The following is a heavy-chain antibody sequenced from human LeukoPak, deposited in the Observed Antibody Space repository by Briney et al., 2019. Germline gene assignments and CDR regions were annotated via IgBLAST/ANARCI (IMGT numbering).Heavy chain of an antibody. CDR2: INENGNRK. CDR3: ARDISGYCSSTSCYTFDY. CDR1: GFTFSTYW. J-gene: IGHJ4*02. Sequence: PGGSLRLSCAASGFTFSTYWMSWVRQAPGKGLERVANINENGNRKNYVDSLKGRFTISRDNAKNSLYLQMNSLRAEDTAVYYCARDISGYCSSTSCYTFDYWGQGTLVTVSS. V-gene: IGHV3-7*01. D-gene: IGHD2-2*02.